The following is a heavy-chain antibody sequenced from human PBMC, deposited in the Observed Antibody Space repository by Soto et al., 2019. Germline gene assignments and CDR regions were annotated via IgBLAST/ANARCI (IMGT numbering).Heavy chain of an antibody. V-gene: IGHV4-59*08. D-gene: IGHD3-10*01. CDR3: ARGRSPSFIMVREVPMLENNWFAP. CDR2: IYYSGST. Sequence: PSETLSLTCTVSGGSISSYYWSWIRQPPGKGLEWIGYIYYSGSTNYNPSLKSRVTISVDTSKNQFSLKLSSVTAADTAVYYCARGRSPSFIMVREVPMLENNWFAPWGQGTLVPVSS. J-gene: IGHJ5*02. CDR1: GGSISSYY.